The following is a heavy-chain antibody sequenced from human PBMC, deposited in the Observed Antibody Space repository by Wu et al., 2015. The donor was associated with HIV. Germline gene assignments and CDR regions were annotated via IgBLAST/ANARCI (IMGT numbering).Heavy chain of an antibody. J-gene: IGHJ4*02. CDR2: ISGYNGYT. D-gene: IGHD6-19*01. V-gene: IGHV1-18*01. CDR1: GYIFTHYG. CDR3: ASDFGYYSGSVY. Sequence: QVQLVQSGVEVKKPGASVKVSCKASGYIFTHYGITWVRQAPGQGPEWMGWISGYNGYTNYAQKFQGRITMTRDTSMRTAYMELSSLRSEDTAVYYCASDFGYYSGSVYWGQGTLVTVSS.